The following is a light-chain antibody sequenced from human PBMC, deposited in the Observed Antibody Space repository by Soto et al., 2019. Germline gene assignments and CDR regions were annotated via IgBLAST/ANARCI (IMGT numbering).Light chain of an antibody. J-gene: IGKJ4*01. CDR2: KAS. CDR1: QSIRSW. Sequence: DIQMTQSPSTLSTFVGDRVTITCRASQSIRSWLAWFQQKPGKAPKLLIYKASNLESGVPSRFSGSGSGTEFTLTINSLQPDDFATYYCQQYDGYPFTFGWGTKVEIK. CDR3: QQYDGYPFT. V-gene: IGKV1-5*03.